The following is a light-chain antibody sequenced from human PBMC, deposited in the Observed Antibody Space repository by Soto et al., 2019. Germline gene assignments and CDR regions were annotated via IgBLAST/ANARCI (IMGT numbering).Light chain of an antibody. Sequence: EIVLTQSPGTLSLSPGERATLSCRASQSVSSSYLAWYQQKPGQAPRLLIYGASSRATGIPDRFSGSGSGTDFTLTVDTLQSEDIAIYYCQQYYHWPVTFGGGTKVDIK. V-gene: IGKV3-20*01. J-gene: IGKJ4*01. CDR1: QSVSSSY. CDR3: QQYYHWPVT. CDR2: GAS.